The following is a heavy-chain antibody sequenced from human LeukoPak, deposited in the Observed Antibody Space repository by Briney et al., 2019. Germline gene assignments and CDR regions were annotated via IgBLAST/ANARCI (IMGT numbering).Heavy chain of an antibody. Sequence: AGGSLRLSCAASGFTFSSYGMHWVRQAPGKGLEWVAFIRYDGSNKYYADSVKGRFTISRDNSKNTLYLQMNSLRAEDTAVYYCAKDHPYGYSSSWYSFDYWGQGTLVTVS. CDR2: IRYDGSNK. CDR1: GFTFSSYG. V-gene: IGHV3-30*02. D-gene: IGHD6-13*01. CDR3: AKDHPYGYSSSWYSFDY. J-gene: IGHJ4*02.